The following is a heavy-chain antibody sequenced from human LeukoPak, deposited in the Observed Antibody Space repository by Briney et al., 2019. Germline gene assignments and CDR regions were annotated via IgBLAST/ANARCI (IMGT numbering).Heavy chain of an antibody. CDR1: GGSFSGYY. V-gene: IGHV4-34*01. D-gene: IGHD3-10*01. Sequence: PSETLSLTCAVYGGSFSGYYWNWICQPPGKGLEWIGEINHSGRTNYNPSLKSRVTISVDTSKKQFSLKLSSVTAADTAVYYCARGVDYYGVWGQGTLVTVSS. CDR2: INHSGRT. CDR3: ARGVDYYGV. J-gene: IGHJ4*02.